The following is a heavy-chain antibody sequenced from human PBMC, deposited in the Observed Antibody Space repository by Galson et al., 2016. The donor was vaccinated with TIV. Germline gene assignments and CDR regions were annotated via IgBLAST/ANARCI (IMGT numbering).Heavy chain of an antibody. CDR2: ISDGGKT. CDR1: GLSVSINY. Sequence: SLRLSCAASGLSVSINYMTWVRQAPGKGLEWVSLISDGGKTSYSDSVKGRFTISRDNSKNTLYLQMNSLRVDDTGVYYCARDRVVDAPYYYYYYCMDVWGQGTAVTVSS. V-gene: IGHV3-66*02. J-gene: IGHJ6*02. CDR3: ARDRVVDAPYYYYYYCMDV. D-gene: IGHD2-15*01.